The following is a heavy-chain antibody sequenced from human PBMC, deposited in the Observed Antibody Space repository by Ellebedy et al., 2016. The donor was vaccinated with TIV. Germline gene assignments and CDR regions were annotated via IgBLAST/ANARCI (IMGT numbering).Heavy chain of an antibody. D-gene: IGHD3-16*01. Sequence: GESLKISCAASGFTFSTFAMSLVRQAPGKELEWVSTIPGIGGGDNTYYADSVRGRFTISRDDSKNTVYLQMNSLRAEDTAVYYCAKDDDVSVRIRFDPWGQGTLVTVSS. CDR1: GFTFSTFA. V-gene: IGHV3-23*01. CDR2: IPGIGGGDNT. J-gene: IGHJ5*02. CDR3: AKDDDVSVRIRFDP.